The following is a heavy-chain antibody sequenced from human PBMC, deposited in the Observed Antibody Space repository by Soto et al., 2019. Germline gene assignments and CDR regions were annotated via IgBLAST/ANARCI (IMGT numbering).Heavy chain of an antibody. V-gene: IGHV4-31*03. D-gene: IGHD3-22*01. J-gene: IGHJ3*02. CDR3: ASSHYLNYYDSSGPQAFDI. Sequence: TLSLTCTVSGASISSGGYYWSWIRQHPGKGLEWIGYIYYSGSTYYNPSLKSRVTTSVDTSKNQFSLKLSSVTAADTAVYYCASSHYLNYYDSSGPQAFDIWGQGTMVTVSS. CDR2: IYYSGST. CDR1: GASISSGGYY.